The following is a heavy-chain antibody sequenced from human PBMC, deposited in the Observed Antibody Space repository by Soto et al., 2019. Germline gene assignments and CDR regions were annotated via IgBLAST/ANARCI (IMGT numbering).Heavy chain of an antibody. CDR1: GNTCTCRG. CDR3: GREPNYFDY. J-gene: IGHJ4*02. CDR2: ISAYNGNK. Sequence: APVRSSGRASGNTCTCRGTTCLRQAPGQGLEWMGWISAYNGNKKYAQKLQGRVTMTTDTSTSTAYMELRSLRSDDTAVYYCGREPNYFDYWGQGTLVTVS. V-gene: IGHV1-18*01.